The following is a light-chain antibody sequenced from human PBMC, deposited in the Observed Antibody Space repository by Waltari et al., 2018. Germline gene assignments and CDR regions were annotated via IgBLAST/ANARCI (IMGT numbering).Light chain of an antibody. CDR2: KVS. Sequence: DVVMTQSPLSLPVTLGQPASISCRSSQSLVYSDGNTYLNWFQQRPGQSPRRLIYKVSSRDSGVPDRFGGSGSGTDFTLKISRVEAEDVGVYYCMQDTHWPVTFGGGTKVEIK. V-gene: IGKV2-30*01. CDR1: QSLVYSDGNTY. CDR3: MQDTHWPVT. J-gene: IGKJ4*02.